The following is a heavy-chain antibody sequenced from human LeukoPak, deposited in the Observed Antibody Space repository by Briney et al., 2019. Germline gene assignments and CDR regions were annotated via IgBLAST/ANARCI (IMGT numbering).Heavy chain of an antibody. CDR3: ARVPTYGQRYFEY. V-gene: IGHV3-66*01. D-gene: IGHD3-10*01. CDR1: GFTFSSYE. J-gene: IGHJ4*02. Sequence: GGSLRLSCAASGFTFSSYEMNWVRQAPGKGLEWVSVIYSSGTTYYADSVKGRFTISRDNSKNTLYLQMNSLRAEDTAAYYCARVPTYGQRYFEYWGQGTLVTVSS. CDR2: IYSSGTT.